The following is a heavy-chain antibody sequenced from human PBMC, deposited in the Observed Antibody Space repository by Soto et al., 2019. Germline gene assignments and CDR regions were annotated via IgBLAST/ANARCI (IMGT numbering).Heavy chain of an antibody. V-gene: IGHV4-39*01. CDR2: IYSSENT. J-gene: IGHJ3*02. Sequence: SETLSLTCTVSGGSVSSSSYSWGWIRQSPGKGLEWIGTIYSSENTYYNPSLLSRVTMSVDTSKNEFSLRLGSVTAADTAVYFCAASYYAILTGHFAFDIWGRGTMVTVSS. CDR1: GGSVSSSSYS. CDR3: AASYYAILTGHFAFDI. D-gene: IGHD3-9*01.